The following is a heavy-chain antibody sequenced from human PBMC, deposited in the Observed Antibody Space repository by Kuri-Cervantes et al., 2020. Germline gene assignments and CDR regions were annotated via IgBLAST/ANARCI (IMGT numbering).Heavy chain of an antibody. V-gene: IGHV4-34*01. D-gene: IGHD3-16*02. Sequence: GSLRLSCAVYGGSFSGYYWSWIRQPPGKGLEWIGEINHSGSTNYNPSLKSRVTISVDTSKNQFSLKLTSVTATDTAVYYCARDRYMDVWGKGTMVTVSS. CDR3: ARDRYMDV. CDR1: GGSFSGYY. J-gene: IGHJ6*04. CDR2: INHSGST.